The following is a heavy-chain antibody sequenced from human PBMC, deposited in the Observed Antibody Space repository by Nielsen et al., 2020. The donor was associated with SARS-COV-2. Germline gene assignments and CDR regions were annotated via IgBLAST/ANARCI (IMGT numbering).Heavy chain of an antibody. CDR2: INAGNGNT. J-gene: IGHJ4*02. V-gene: IGHV1-3*01. D-gene: IGHD3-22*01. CDR1: GYTFTSYA. Sequence: ASVKVSCKASGYTFTSYAMHWVRQAPGQRLEWMGWINAGNGNTKYSQKFQGRVTITRDTSASTAYMELSSLRSEDTAVYYCASWVRYYDSSGYYYDLHYWGPGTLVTVSS. CDR3: ASWVRYYDSSGYYYDLHY.